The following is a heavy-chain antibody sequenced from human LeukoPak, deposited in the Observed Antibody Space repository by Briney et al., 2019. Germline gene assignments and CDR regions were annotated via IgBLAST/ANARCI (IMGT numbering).Heavy chain of an antibody. Sequence: GGSLRLSCAASGFTFSFYAMTWVRQAPGKGLEWVSVISADGHSIFYADSLKGRFTVSRDNSKNTLYLQMNSLKAEDTAVYYCAKSEGNSWNFDYWGQGTLVTVSP. D-gene: IGHD6-13*01. CDR2: ISADGHSI. J-gene: IGHJ4*02. CDR3: AKSEGNSWNFDY. CDR1: GFTFSFYA. V-gene: IGHV3-23*01.